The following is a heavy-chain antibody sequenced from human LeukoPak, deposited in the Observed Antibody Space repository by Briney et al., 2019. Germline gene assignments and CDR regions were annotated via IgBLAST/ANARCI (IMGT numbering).Heavy chain of an antibody. CDR3: ARAFRARYFDL. D-gene: IGHD2/OR15-2a*01. J-gene: IGHJ2*01. Sequence: PSETLSLTCTVSGGSISRYYWSWVRQPPGKGLEWIGYIYYNGNTNYNPSLKSRVTISVDTSKNQFSLKLSSVTAADTAVYYCARAFRARYFDLWGRGTLVTVSS. CDR1: GGSISRYY. V-gene: IGHV4-59*08. CDR2: IYYNGNT.